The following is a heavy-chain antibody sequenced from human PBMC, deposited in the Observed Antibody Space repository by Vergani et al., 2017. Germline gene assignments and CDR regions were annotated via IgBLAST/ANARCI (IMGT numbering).Heavy chain of an antibody. V-gene: IGHV3-23*01. CDR1: GFTFSSYA. D-gene: IGHD3-3*01. CDR2: ISVSGGST. CDR3: AKNVVRITIFGVERPAGGLDY. J-gene: IGHJ4*02. Sequence: EVQLLESGGGLVQPGGSLRLSCAASGFTFSSYAMSWVRQAPGKGLEWVSAISVSGGSTYYADSVKGRFTISRDNYKNTLYLQMNSLRAEDTAVYYCAKNVVRITIFGVERPAGGLDYWGQGTLVTVSS.